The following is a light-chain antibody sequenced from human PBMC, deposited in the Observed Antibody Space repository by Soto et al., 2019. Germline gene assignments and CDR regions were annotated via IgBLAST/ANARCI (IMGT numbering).Light chain of an antibody. CDR3: AAWDDSLNGPV. Sequence: QSALTQPRSVSGSPGQSVTISCTGISGDVGGHDFVSWYQQHPGKAPKLIIYDVDKRPSGVPDRFSGSRSGNTASLTISGLQADDEADYSCAAWDDSLNGPVFGGGTKLTVL. V-gene: IGLV2-11*01. CDR2: DVD. CDR1: SGDVGGHDF. J-gene: IGLJ2*01.